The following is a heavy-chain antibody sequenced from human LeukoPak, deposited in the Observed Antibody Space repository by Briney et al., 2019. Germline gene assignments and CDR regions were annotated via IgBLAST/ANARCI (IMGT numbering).Heavy chain of an antibody. CDR2: IKQDGSGK. Sequence: PGGSLRLSCAASGFTFSSHWMNWVRQAPGKGLEWVANIKQDGSGKYYVDSVKGRFTISRDNAKKSLYLQMNSLRAEDTAVYYCARDSDHIDGANFDYWGQGTLVTVPS. CDR1: GFTFSSHW. V-gene: IGHV3-7*01. CDR3: ARDSDHIDGANFDY. D-gene: IGHD1-14*01. J-gene: IGHJ4*02.